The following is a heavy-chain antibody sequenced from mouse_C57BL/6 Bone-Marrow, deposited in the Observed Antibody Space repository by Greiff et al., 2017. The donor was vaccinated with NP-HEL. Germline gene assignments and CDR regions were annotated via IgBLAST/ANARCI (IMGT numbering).Heavy chain of an antibody. CDR2: IYPRDGST. V-gene: IGHV1-85*01. D-gene: IGHD1-1*01. CDR3: APYYYYGSPYWYFDV. Sequence: QVQLKQSGSELVKPGASVKLSCKASGYTFTSYDINWVKQRPGQGLEWIGWIYPRDGSTKYNEKFKGKATLTVDTSSSTAYMELHSLTSEDSAVYFCAPYYYYGSPYWYFDVWGTGTTVTVSS. CDR1: GYTFTSYD. J-gene: IGHJ1*03.